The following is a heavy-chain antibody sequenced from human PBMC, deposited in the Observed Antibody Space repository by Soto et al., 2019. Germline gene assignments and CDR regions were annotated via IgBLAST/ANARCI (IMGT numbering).Heavy chain of an antibody. CDR2: IIPIFGTA. Sequence: QVQLVQSGAEVKKPGSSVKVSCKASGGTFSSYAISWVRQAPGQGLEWMGGIIPIFGTANYAQKFQGRVTITADKSTSKAYMELSSLRSEDTAVYYCARGSQGIAAATSGMDVWGQGTTVTVSS. CDR3: ARGSQGIAAATSGMDV. CDR1: GGTFSSYA. D-gene: IGHD6-13*01. J-gene: IGHJ6*02. V-gene: IGHV1-69*06.